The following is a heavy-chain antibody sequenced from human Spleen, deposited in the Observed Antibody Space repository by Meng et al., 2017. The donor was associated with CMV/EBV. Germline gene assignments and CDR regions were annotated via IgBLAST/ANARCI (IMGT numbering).Heavy chain of an antibody. CDR3: ARSPSILVGHSEIDL. CDR1: GDTFSSYG. D-gene: IGHD3-22*01. J-gene: IGHJ5*02. V-gene: IGHV1-69*04. CDR2: FIPILNIA. Sequence: SVKVSCKASGDTFSSYGLSWVRQAPGQGLEWMGTFIPILNIAEYARKFQGRVTITADKSSSTTYMELSSLRSDDTAVYYCARSPSILVGHSEIDLWGQGTLVTVSS.